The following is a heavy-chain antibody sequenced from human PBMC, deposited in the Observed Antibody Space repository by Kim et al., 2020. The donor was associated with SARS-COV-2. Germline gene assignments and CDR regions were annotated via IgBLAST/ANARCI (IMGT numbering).Heavy chain of an antibody. CDR3: ANLDSSGWYYYYYYGMDV. CDR1: GFTFSSYA. V-gene: IGHV3-23*01. CDR2: ISGSGGST. D-gene: IGHD6-19*01. J-gene: IGHJ6*02. Sequence: GGSLRLSCAASGFTFSSYAMSWVRQAPGKGLEWVSAISGSGGSTYYADSVKGRFTISRDNSKNTLYLQMNSLRAEDTAVYYCANLDSSGWYYYYYYGMDVWGQGTTVTVSS.